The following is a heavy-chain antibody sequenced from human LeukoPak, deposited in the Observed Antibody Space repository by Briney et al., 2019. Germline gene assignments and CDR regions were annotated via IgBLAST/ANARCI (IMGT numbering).Heavy chain of an antibody. Sequence: GGSLRLSCAASGFTFSSYWMSWVRQAPGKGLEWVANIKQDGSEKYYVDSVKGRFTISRDNAKNSLYLQMNSLRAEDTAVYYCARARQGDILTGYLFDYWGQGTLVTVSS. V-gene: IGHV3-7*01. D-gene: IGHD3-9*01. CDR3: ARARQGDILTGYLFDY. CDR2: IKQDGSEK. CDR1: GFTFSSYW. J-gene: IGHJ4*02.